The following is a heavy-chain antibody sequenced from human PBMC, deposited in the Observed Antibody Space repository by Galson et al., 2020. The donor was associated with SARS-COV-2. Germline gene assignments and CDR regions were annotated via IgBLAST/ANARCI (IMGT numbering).Heavy chain of an antibody. V-gene: IGHV1-24*01. Sequence: RQVASVKVSCKVSGYTLTELSMHWVRQAPGKGLEWMGGFDPEDGETIYAQKFQGRVTMTEDTSTDTAYMELSSLRSEDTAVYYCASSPSITGTTRENYYYYYGMDVWGQGTTVTVSS. J-gene: IGHJ6*02. CDR1: GYTLTELS. CDR2: FDPEDGET. D-gene: IGHD1-7*01. CDR3: ASSPSITGTTRENYYYYYGMDV.